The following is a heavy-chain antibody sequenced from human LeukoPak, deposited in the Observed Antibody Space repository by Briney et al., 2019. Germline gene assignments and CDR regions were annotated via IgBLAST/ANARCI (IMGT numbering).Heavy chain of an antibody. CDR1: RFTFSNYW. V-gene: IGHV3-7*01. J-gene: IGHJ4*02. CDR3: ARQRGSYSFDY. CDR2: IRQDGSVK. Sequence: PGRSLRLSCAASRFTFSNYWMSWVRQGPGKGLEWVANIRQDGSVKYYVDSVKGRVTMSRDNAKNSLYLQMNSLRAEDTAVYYCARQRGSYSFDYWGQGTLVTVSS. D-gene: IGHD1-26*01.